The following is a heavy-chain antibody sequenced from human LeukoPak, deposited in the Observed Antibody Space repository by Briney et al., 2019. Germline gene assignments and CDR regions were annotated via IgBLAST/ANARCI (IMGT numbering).Heavy chain of an antibody. CDR3: AKDGGVVVPAAIERDYYHGMDV. CDR2: ISGSGGST. D-gene: IGHD2-2*01. V-gene: IGHV3-23*01. Sequence: GGSLRLSCAASGFTFSSYAMSWVRQAPGKGLEWVSAISGSGGSTYYADSVKGRFTISRDNSKNTLYLQMNSLRAEDTAVYYCAKDGGVVVPAAIERDYYHGMDVWGQGTTVTVSS. J-gene: IGHJ6*02. CDR1: GFTFSSYA.